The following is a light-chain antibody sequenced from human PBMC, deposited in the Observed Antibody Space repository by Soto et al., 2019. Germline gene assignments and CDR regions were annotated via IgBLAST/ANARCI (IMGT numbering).Light chain of an antibody. J-gene: IGLJ1*01. V-gene: IGLV2-8*01. CDR1: SSDVGGSKY. CDR2: EVS. Sequence: QSALTQPPSASGSPGQSVTISCTGTSSDVGGSKYVSWYQQHPGKAPKLIIYEVSERPSGVPDRFSGSESGNTASLTVSGLQAEDEAHYYCNSYAGTSNVFGTGTKLTVL. CDR3: NSYAGTSNV.